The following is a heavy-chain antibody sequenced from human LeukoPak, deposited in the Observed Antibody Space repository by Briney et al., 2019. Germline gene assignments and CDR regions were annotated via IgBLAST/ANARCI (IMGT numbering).Heavy chain of an antibody. D-gene: IGHD2-2*01. Sequence: SETLSLTCAVYGGSFSGYYWSWLRQPPGKGLEWIGEINHSGSTNYNPSLKSRVTISVDTSKNQFSLKLSSVTAADTAVYYCARAPDIVVVPAAKERSFDIWGQGTMVTVSS. J-gene: IGHJ3*02. CDR3: ARAPDIVVVPAAKERSFDI. CDR2: INHSGST. CDR1: GGSFSGYY. V-gene: IGHV4-34*01.